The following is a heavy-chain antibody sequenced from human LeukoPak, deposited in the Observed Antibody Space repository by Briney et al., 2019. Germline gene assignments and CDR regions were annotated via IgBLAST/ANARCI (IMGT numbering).Heavy chain of an antibody. V-gene: IGHV4-59*01. Sequence: SETLSLTCTASGGSISSNYWSWIRQPPGKGLEWIAYLFDTGSTNYNPSLKSRFTISVDTSKDPFSLNLTSVTAADTAIYYCARADPSDPGNLNYDMRGNYYYYMDVWGKGTTVTVSS. J-gene: IGHJ6*03. CDR3: ARADPSDPGNLNYDMRGNYYYYMDV. CDR1: GGSISSNY. CDR2: LFDTGST. D-gene: IGHD1-7*01.